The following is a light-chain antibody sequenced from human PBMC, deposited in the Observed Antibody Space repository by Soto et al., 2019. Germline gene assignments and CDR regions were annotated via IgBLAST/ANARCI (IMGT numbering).Light chain of an antibody. Sequence: EIVLTQSPGTLSLSPGQRATLSCRASENIRSNHVAWFQQKPGQAPRLLMYGAVRRATGIPDRFSGSGSGTEFTLTISSLEPEDFVVYYCQQYHSPPLTFGQGTKVEIK. J-gene: IGKJ1*01. CDR2: GAV. CDR3: QQYHSPPLT. CDR1: ENIRSNH. V-gene: IGKV3-20*01.